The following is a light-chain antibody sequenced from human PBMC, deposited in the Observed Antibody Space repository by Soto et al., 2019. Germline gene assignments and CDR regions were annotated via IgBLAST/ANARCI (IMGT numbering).Light chain of an antibody. J-gene: IGKJ1*01. CDR2: GAS. CDR1: QSVSSN. Sequence: EVVMTQSPATLSVSPGERATLSCRASQSVSSNLAWYQQKPGQAPRLLIYGASTRATGVPVRFSGSGSGTEFTLTIGSLQSEDFAFYYCQQYANWPPWTFGQGTKVEIK. CDR3: QQYANWPPWT. V-gene: IGKV3-15*01.